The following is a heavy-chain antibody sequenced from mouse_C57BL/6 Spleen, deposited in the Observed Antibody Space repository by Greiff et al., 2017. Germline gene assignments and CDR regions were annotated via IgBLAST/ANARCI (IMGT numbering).Heavy chain of an antibody. CDR2: INYDGSST. V-gene: IGHV5-16*01. CDR3: ARGIYYYGSYYFDY. Sequence: EVKLMESEGGLVQPGSSMKLSCTASGFTFSDYYMAWVRQVPEKGLEWVANINYDGSSTYYLDSLKSRFIISRDNAKNILYLQMSSLKSEDTATYYCARGIYYYGSYYFDYWGQGTTLTVSS. D-gene: IGHD1-1*01. J-gene: IGHJ2*01. CDR1: GFTFSDYY.